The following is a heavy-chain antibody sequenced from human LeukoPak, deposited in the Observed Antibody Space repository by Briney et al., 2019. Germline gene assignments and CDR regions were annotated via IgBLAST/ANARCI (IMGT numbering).Heavy chain of an antibody. CDR1: GFTFSDYY. J-gene: IGHJ3*02. D-gene: IGHD4-23*01. CDR2: ISSSGSTI. V-gene: IGHV3-11*01. Sequence: GGSLRLSCAASGFTFSDYYMSWIRQAPGKGLEWVSYISSSGSTIYHADSVKGRFTISRDNAKNSLYLQMNSLRAEDTAVYYCARGITTVVTYDAFDIWGQGTMVTVSS. CDR3: ARGITTVVTYDAFDI.